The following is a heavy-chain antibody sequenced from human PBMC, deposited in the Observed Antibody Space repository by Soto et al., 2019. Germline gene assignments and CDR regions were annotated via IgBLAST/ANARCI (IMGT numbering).Heavy chain of an antibody. CDR1: GYNFASYW. CDR3: ARLLAEYSASVGP. CDR2: IHPGDSDT. J-gene: IGHJ5*02. D-gene: IGHD6-6*01. V-gene: IGHV5-51*01. Sequence: HGESLKISCKGSGYNFASYWIGWVRQMPGKGLEWMGIIHPGDSDTRYSPSFRGQVTISADKSTSRAYLQWSSLEASDTAIYYCARLLAEYSASVGPWGQGTMVTVSS.